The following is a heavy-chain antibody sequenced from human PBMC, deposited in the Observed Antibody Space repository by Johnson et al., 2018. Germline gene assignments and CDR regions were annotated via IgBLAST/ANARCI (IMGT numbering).Heavy chain of an antibody. CDR1: GFSFSSYG. V-gene: IGHV3-30*18. J-gene: IGHJ3*01. CDR2: ISYDGSNK. D-gene: IGHD5-18*01. Sequence: QVQLQESGGGVVQPGRSLRLSCAASGFSFSSYGMHWVRQAPGQGLEWLAVISYDGSNKYFADSVKGRFAISRDNSDNTLYLQMNSLRAEDTAVYYCAKSDTTFVMFDPVGRWGQGPMVVVSS. CDR3: AKSDTTFVMFDPVGR.